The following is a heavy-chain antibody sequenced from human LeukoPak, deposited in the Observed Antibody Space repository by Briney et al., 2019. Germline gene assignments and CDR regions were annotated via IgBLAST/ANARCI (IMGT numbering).Heavy chain of an antibody. CDR1: GGSISSYY. J-gene: IGHJ3*02. V-gene: IGHV4-59*01. CDR3: ARLTTIVVVPAAHDAFDI. D-gene: IGHD2-2*01. Sequence: SETLSLTCTVSGGSISSYYWSWIRQPPGKGLEWIGYIYYSGSTNYNPSLKSRVTISVDTSKNQFSPKLSSVTAADTAVYYCARLTTIVVVPAAHDAFDIWGQGTMVTVSS. CDR2: IYYSGST.